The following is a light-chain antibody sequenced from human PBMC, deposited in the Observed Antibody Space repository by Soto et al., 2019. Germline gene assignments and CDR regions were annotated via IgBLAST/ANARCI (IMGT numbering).Light chain of an antibody. CDR1: QSVSSN. CDR2: GAS. V-gene: IGKV3-15*01. Sequence: EIVMTQSPAPLSVSPGERATLSCMASQSVSSNLAWYQKKPGLAPRLLINGASTRATAIPARFSGSGSGTECNLTISSLQSEDFAVYYCQQYNNWPITFGQGTRLEIK. J-gene: IGKJ5*01. CDR3: QQYNNWPIT.